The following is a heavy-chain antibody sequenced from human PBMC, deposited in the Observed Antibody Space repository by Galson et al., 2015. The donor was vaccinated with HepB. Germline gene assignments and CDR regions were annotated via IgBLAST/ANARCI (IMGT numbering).Heavy chain of an antibody. Sequence: SLRLSCAASGFTFSSDAMHWVRQAPGKGLEWVAVISYDESNKYYADSVKGRLTISRDNSKNTLYLQMNSLRTEDTDVYYCARGTWQPGPGHYYFYYGMDAWGQGTTVTVSS. D-gene: IGHD6-13*01. CDR2: ISYDESNK. CDR1: GFTFSSDA. CDR3: ARGTWQPGPGHYYFYYGMDA. J-gene: IGHJ6*02. V-gene: IGHV3-30-3*01.